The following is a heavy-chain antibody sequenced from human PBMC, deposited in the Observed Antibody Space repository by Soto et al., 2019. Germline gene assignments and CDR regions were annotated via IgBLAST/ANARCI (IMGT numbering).Heavy chain of an antibody. J-gene: IGHJ4*02. V-gene: IGHV3-30*18. D-gene: IGHD4-17*01. CDR3: AKDNGDYAFDY. Sequence: QVQLVESGGGVVQPGRSLRLSCAASGFTFSRYGMHWVRQAPGKGLEWVAVISYDGTNKYYADSVKGRFTISRDISKNTLYLQMNSLRAEDTAVYYCAKDNGDYAFDYWGQGPLVTVSS. CDR2: ISYDGTNK. CDR1: GFTFSRYG.